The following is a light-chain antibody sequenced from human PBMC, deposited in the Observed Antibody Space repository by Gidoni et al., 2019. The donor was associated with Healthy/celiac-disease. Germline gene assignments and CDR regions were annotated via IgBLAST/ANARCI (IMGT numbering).Light chain of an antibody. CDR1: QSSSSY. J-gene: IGKJ1*01. Sequence: DIQMTQSPSSLSASVVDRVTITCRASQSSSSYLNWYQQKPGKAPKLLIYAASSLQSGVPSRFSGSGSGTDFTLTISSLQPEDFATYYCQQSYSTPWTFGQXTKVEIK. CDR3: QQSYSTPWT. V-gene: IGKV1-39*01. CDR2: AAS.